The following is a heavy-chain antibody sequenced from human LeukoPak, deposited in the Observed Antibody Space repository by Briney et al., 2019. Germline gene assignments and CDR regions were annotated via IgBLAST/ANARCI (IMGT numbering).Heavy chain of an antibody. CDR2: IPYDGSNK. D-gene: IGHD4/OR15-4a*01. CDR1: GFTFSSYG. V-gene: IGHV3-30*03. CDR3: ASTSGAIIFDAFDI. Sequence: GGSLRLSCAASGFTFSSYGMHWVRQAPGKGLEWVAVIPYDGSNKYYADSVKGRFTISRDNSKNTLYLQMNSLRAEDTAVYYCASTSGAIIFDAFDIWGQGTMVTVSS. J-gene: IGHJ3*02.